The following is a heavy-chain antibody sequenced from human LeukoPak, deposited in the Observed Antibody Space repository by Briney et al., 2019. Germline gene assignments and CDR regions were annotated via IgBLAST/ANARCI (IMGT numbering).Heavy chain of an antibody. CDR2: INTNTGNP. J-gene: IGHJ6*03. D-gene: IGHD1-14*01. Sequence: ASVKVSCKPSGYTFNTYGVNWVRQAPGQGLEWMGWINTNTGNPTYAHGFTGRFVFSLDTSVSTAYLQISSLRAEDTAVYYCARPSQYNSPSGDYYYMDVWGKGTTVTVSS. CDR1: GYTFNTYG. V-gene: IGHV7-4-1*02. CDR3: ARPSQYNSPSGDYYYMDV.